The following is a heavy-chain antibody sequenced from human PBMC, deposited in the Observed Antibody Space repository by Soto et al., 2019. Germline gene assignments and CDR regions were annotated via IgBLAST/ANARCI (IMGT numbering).Heavy chain of an antibody. D-gene: IGHD3-3*01. V-gene: IGHV3-23*01. CDR3: AKDVSRIFGVVPYYYYGMDV. CDR2: ISGSGGST. J-gene: IGHJ6*02. Sequence: GRSLRLSCAASGFTFSSYAMSWVRQAPGKGLEWVSAISGSGGSTYYADSVKGRFTISRDNSKNTLYLQMNSLRAEDTAVYHCAKDVSRIFGVVPYYYYGMDVWGQGTTVTVSS. CDR1: GFTFSSYA.